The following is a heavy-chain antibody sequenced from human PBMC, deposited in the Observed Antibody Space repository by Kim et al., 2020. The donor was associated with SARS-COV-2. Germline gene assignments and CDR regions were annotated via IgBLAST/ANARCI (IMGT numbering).Heavy chain of an antibody. CDR1: GGTFSSYT. V-gene: IGHV1-69*02. D-gene: IGHD6-6*01. Sequence: SVKVSCKASGGTFSSYTISWVRQAPGQGLEWMGRIIPILGIANYAQKFQGRVTITADKSTSTAYMELGSLRSEDTAVYYCASLPSYSSSSGYYYYYGMGVWGQGTTVTVSS. J-gene: IGHJ6*02. CDR3: ASLPSYSSSSGYYYYYGMGV. CDR2: IIPILGIA.